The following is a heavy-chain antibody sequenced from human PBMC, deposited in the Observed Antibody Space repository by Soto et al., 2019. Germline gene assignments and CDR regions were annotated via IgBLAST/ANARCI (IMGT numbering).Heavy chain of an antibody. V-gene: IGHV5-51*01. Sequence: GESLKISCKGSGYSFTSYWIGWVRQMPGKGLEWMGIIYPGDSDTRYSPSFQGQVTISADKSISTAYLQWSSLKASDTAMYYCARRGRVRYYYYGMDVWGQGTAVTVSS. D-gene: IGHD6-6*01. J-gene: IGHJ6*02. CDR2: IYPGDSDT. CDR1: GYSFTSYW. CDR3: ARRGRVRYYYYGMDV.